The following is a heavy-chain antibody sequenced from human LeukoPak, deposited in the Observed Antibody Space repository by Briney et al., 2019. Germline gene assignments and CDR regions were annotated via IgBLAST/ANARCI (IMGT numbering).Heavy chain of an antibody. CDR1: GYSISSGYY. Sequence: SETLSLTCAVSGYSISSGYYWGWIRQPPGKGLEWIGSIYHSGSTYYNPSLKIRVTISVDTSKNQFSLKLSSVTAADTAVYYCARGRTTYDYVWGSYRPPDYWGQGTLVTVSS. CDR2: IYHSGST. D-gene: IGHD3-16*02. V-gene: IGHV4-38-2*01. CDR3: ARGRTTYDYVWGSYRPPDY. J-gene: IGHJ4*02.